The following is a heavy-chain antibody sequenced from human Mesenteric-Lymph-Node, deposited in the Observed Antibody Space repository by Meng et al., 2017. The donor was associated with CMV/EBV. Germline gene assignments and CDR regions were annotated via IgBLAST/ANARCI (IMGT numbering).Heavy chain of an antibody. J-gene: IGHJ6*02. D-gene: IGHD6-13*01. Sequence: ASVKVSCKASGYTFTSYAISWMRQAPGQGLEWMGWISASNGDTNYEQKLQGRVTMTTDTSTSTAYMELRSLRSDDTAVYYCARDGGIAAAGTRYYGMDVWGQGTTVTVSS. CDR3: ARDGGIAAAGTRYYGMDV. CDR1: GYTFTSYA. V-gene: IGHV1-18*01. CDR2: ISASNGDT.